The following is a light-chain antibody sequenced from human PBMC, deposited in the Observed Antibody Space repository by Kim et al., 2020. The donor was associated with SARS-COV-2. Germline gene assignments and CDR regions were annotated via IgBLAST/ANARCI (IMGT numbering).Light chain of an antibody. J-gene: IGLJ2*01. CDR2: RNN. CDR1: SSNIGSNY. CDR3: AAWDDSLSGVV. V-gene: IGLV1-47*01. Sequence: GRGVTISCSGSSSNIGSNYVYWYQQLPGTAPKLLIYRNNQRPSGVPDRFSGSKSGTSASLAISGLRSEDEADYYCAAWDDSLSGVVFGGGTKLTVL.